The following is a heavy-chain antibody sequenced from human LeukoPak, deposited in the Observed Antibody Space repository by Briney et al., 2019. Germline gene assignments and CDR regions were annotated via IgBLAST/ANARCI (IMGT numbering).Heavy chain of an antibody. CDR1: GGSISSTTDY. V-gene: IGHV4-39*01. J-gene: IGHJ5*02. CDR3: ARRNWNPRWFDP. D-gene: IGHD1-20*01. CDR2: IYYNGDT. Sequence: SETLSLTCTVSGGSISSTTDYWGWIRQPPGKGLEWIGNIYYNGDTYYNPSLKSRVTISVDTSRNQFSLNLKSVTASDTAVYYCARRNWNPRWFDPWVQGSLVTVFS.